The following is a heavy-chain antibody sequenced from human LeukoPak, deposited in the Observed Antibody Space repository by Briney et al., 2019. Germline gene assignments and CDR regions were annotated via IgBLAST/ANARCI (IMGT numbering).Heavy chain of an antibody. Sequence: SETLSLTCTVSGGSIDSYSWSWIRQPAGKGLEWIGRIYTSGSTNYNPSLKSRVTISLDTSRNQFSLKLNSVTAADTAVYYCAKSNGYGLVDIWGQGTMVTVSS. CDR2: IYTSGST. CDR3: AKSNGYGLVDI. V-gene: IGHV4-4*07. J-gene: IGHJ3*02. D-gene: IGHD3-10*01. CDR1: GGSIDSYS.